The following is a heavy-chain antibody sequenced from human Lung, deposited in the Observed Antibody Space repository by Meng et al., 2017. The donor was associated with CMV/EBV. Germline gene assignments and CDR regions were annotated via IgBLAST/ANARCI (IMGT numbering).Heavy chain of an antibody. CDR2: IYHSGST. CDR1: GYSISSGYY. Sequence: LSCTVSGYSISSGYYWGWIRQPPGKGLEWIGSIYHSGSTYYNPSLKSRVTISVDTSKNQFSLKLSSVTAADTAVYYCARVGWEHVADYWGQGTLVXVSS. J-gene: IGHJ4*02. D-gene: IGHD1-26*01. V-gene: IGHV4-38-2*02. CDR3: ARVGWEHVADY.